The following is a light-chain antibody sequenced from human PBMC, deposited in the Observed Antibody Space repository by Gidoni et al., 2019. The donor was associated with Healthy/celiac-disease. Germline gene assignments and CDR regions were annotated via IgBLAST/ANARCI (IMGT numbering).Light chain of an antibody. CDR2: WAS. Sequence: DIVMTQSPDSLAVALGERATINCKSSQSALYSSNNKNYLAWYQQKPGQTPKLLMYWASTRESGVPDRFSGSGSGTDFTRTISSLQAEDVAVYYCQQYYSTLPTFGGGTKVEIK. V-gene: IGKV4-1*01. J-gene: IGKJ4*01. CDR3: QQYYSTLPT. CDR1: QSALYSSNNKNY.